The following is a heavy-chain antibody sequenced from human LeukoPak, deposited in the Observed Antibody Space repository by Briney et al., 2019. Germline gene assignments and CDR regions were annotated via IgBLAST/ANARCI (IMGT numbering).Heavy chain of an antibody. CDR1: GFTFSSYA. V-gene: IGHV3-23*01. D-gene: IGHD6-13*01. Sequence: GGSLRLSCAASGFTFSSYAMSWVRQAPGKGLEWVSAISGSGGGIYYADSVKGRFTISRDNSKNTLYLQMNSLRAEDTAVYYCAKDLQQLVPYYFDYWGQGTLVTVSS. J-gene: IGHJ4*02. CDR3: AKDLQQLVPYYFDY. CDR2: ISGSGGGI.